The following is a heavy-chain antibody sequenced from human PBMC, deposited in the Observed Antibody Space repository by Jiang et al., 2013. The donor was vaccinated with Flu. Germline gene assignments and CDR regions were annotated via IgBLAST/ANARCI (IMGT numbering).Heavy chain of an antibody. J-gene: IGHJ4*02. V-gene: IGHV1-46*01. D-gene: IGHD3-22*01. CDR2: INPGSGSA. CDR1: GYTFISHY. Sequence: GAEVKKPGASVKISCSASGYTFISHYIHWVRQAPGQGLEWMGIINPGSGSATSTQKFQDRVTMTTDTSTNTVYMELSSLRSEDTAMYYCARGLNYYDSSGPDYYFDYWGQGTLVTVSS. CDR3: ARGLNYYDSSGPDYYFDY.